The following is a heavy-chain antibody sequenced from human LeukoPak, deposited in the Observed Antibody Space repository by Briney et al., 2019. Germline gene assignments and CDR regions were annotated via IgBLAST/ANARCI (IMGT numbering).Heavy chain of an antibody. Sequence: SGTLSLTCTVSGGSLISHNWSWLRQPPGKGLECIAKIYYSGTAKYNPSLKSRVTISVDPAKNQFSLRLTSVTAADTAVYFCVRDNGSRDGSTSPNYYYGMDVWGQGTTVTVSS. CDR3: VRDNGSRDGSTSPNYYYGMDV. V-gene: IGHV4-59*11. D-gene: IGHD6-6*01. CDR2: IYYSGTA. CDR1: GGSLISHN. J-gene: IGHJ6*02.